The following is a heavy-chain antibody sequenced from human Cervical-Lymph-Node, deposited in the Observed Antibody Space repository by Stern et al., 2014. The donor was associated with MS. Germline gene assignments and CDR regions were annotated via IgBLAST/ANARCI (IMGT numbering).Heavy chain of an antibody. J-gene: IGHJ6*02. V-gene: IGHV3-30*03. CDR1: GFSLSNSG. CDR2: VSFVGGNK. CDR3: MGVGDAMHV. Sequence: QMKLVQSGGGVVQPRRSLTLSCAASGFSLSNSGMHWVRQAPGKGLEWVAVVSFVGGNKKYGDSVKGRFSITRDMANNTLFLQMNSLRPEDTAGYYCMGVGDAMHVWGQGTTVIVSS.